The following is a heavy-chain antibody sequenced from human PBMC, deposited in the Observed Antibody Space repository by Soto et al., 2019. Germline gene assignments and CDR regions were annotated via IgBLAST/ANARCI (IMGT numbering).Heavy chain of an antibody. V-gene: IGHV1-24*01. Sequence: QVQLVQSGAEVKKPGASVKVSCKVSGYTLTELSMHWVRQAPGKGLEWMGGFDPEDGETIYEQKFQGRVTMTEDPSTDTACLELSSLRSENTAVYYCVTERGYCSGGSCYQPDAFDIWGQGTMVTVSS. D-gene: IGHD2-15*01. CDR3: VTERGYCSGGSCYQPDAFDI. CDR2: FDPEDGET. CDR1: GYTLTELS. J-gene: IGHJ3*02.